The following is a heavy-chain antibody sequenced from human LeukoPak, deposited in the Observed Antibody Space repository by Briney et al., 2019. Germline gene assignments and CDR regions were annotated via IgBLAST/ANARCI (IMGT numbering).Heavy chain of an antibody. CDR3: ARVGSSGWSPPYYYYYYMDV. J-gene: IGHJ6*03. CDR1: GYTFTGYY. V-gene: IGHV1-2*02. CDR2: INPNSGGT. Sequence: ASVKVSCKASGYTFTGYYMHWVRQAPGQGLEWMGWINPNSGGTNYAQKFQGRVTMTRDTSISTAYMELSRLRSDDTAVYYCARVGSSGWSPPYYYYYYMDVWGKGTTVTISS. D-gene: IGHD6-19*01.